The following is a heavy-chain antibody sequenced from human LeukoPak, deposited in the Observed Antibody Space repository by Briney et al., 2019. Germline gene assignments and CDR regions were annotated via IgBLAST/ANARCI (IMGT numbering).Heavy chain of an antibody. CDR1: GYTFTSYG. J-gene: IGHJ3*02. CDR3: ARDYWGLGAFDI. Sequence: ASVKVSFKASGYTFTSYGISWVRQAPGQGLEWMGWISAYNGNTNYAQKLQGRVTMTTDTSTSTAYMELRSLRSDDTAVYYCARDYWGLGAFDIWGQGTMVTVSS. V-gene: IGHV1-18*01. D-gene: IGHD7-27*01. CDR2: ISAYNGNT.